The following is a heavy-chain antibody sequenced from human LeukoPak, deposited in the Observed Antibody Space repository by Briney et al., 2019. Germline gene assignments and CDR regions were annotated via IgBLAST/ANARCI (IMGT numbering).Heavy chain of an antibody. D-gene: IGHD3-3*01. J-gene: IGHJ6*02. V-gene: IGHV1-2*02. CDR2: INPNSGGT. Sequence: ASVKVSCKASGYTFTGYYMHWVRQAPGQGLEWMGWINPNSGGTNYAQKFQGRVTMARDTSISTAYMELSRLRSDDTAVYYCARAPYYDFWSGYCSRGSCYGMDVWGQGTTVTASS. CDR1: GYTFTGYY. CDR3: ARAPYYDFWSGYCSRGSCYGMDV.